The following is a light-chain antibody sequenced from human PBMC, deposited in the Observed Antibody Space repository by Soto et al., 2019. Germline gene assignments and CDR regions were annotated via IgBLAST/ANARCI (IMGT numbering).Light chain of an antibody. CDR3: GTWDSSLSAYV. CDR1: GSNIGNNY. Sequence: QSVLTQPPSVSAAPGQKVTISCSGSGSNIGNNYVSWYQQLPGTAPKLLIYDNNQRPSGIPDRFSGSKSGTSATLGITGLPTGDEADYYCGTWDSSLSAYVFGPGTKLTVL. CDR2: DNN. J-gene: IGLJ1*01. V-gene: IGLV1-51*01.